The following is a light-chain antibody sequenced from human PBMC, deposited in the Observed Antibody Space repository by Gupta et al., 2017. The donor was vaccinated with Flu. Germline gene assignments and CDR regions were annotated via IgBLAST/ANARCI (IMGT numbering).Light chain of an antibody. CDR2: GTS. CDR1: QSVKSTD. Sequence: EIVLTQSPGTLSLSPGDRATLFCRASQSVKSTDLGWFQQKSGQAPRLVIFGTSRRATGTPDRFSGSGSETDFTLTISRLEPEDFAVYYCQQYGTSPFRFGPGTKVDFK. V-gene: IGKV3-20*01. CDR3: QQYGTSPFR. J-gene: IGKJ3*01.